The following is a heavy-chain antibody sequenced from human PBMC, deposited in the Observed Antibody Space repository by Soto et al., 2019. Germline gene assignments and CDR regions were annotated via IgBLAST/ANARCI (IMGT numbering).Heavy chain of an antibody. CDR2: VSGSGGGP. CDR1: GFTFSSYA. D-gene: IGHD3-10*01. J-gene: IGHJ4*02. Sequence: GGSLRLSCAASGFTFSSYAMTWVRQAPGKGLEWVSGVSGSGGGPFYADSVKGRFTISRDNSRNTLYLQMNSLRAEDTAVYYCAKDVKYYYGSGSSFDYWGQGTQVTVSS. V-gene: IGHV3-23*01. CDR3: AKDVKYYYGSGSSFDY.